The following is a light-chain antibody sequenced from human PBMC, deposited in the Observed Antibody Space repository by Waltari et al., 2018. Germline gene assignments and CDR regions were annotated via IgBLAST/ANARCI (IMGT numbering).Light chain of an antibody. V-gene: IGKV3-20*01. J-gene: IGKJ1*01. CDR2: DAS. CDR1: QSISRY. CDR3: QKYGTLPAT. Sequence: EIMLTQSPGTLSLSPGERATLSCRASQSISRYLAWYQHKPGQAPRLLIYDASSRATGIPDRFSCSGSGTDFSLTISRLEPEDFAVYYCQKYGTLPATFGQGTKVEIK.